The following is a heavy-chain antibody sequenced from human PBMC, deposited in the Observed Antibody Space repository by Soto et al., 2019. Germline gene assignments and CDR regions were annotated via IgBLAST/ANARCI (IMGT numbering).Heavy chain of an antibody. Sequence: GQAQHLSYERCGYTFTSYWFGWVRQKTGKGLEWMGIISPGDSDTRYSPSFQGQVPISADKSITTAYLQWSSLKASDTAIYYFSRRNTAMVRSYNYVMEVWVQGTTVTVFS. D-gene: IGHD5-18*01. CDR3: SRRNTAMVRSYNYVMEV. J-gene: IGHJ6*02. CDR2: ISPGDSDT. CDR1: GYTFTSYW. V-gene: IGHV5-51*01.